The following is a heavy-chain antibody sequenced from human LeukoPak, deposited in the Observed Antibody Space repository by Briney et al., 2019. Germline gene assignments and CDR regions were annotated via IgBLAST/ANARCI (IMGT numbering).Heavy chain of an antibody. CDR1: GYTFSSYD. J-gene: IGHJ6*03. CDR2: MNRNSGNT. D-gene: IGHD6-19*01. CDR3: ARVVSGWYVSDYYYYMDV. Sequence: ASVKVSCKASGYTFSSYDINWVRPATGQGVEWMGWMNRNSGNTGYAQKFQGRGTMTRNTSISTAYMELSSVRSEDTAVYYCARVVSGWYVSDYYYYMDVWGKGTTVTASS. V-gene: IGHV1-8*01.